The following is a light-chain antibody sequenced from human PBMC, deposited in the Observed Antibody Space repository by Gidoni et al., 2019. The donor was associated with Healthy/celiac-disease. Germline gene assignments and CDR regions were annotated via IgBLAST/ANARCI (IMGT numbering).Light chain of an antibody. Sequence: QSVLTQPPSASWTPGQRVTISCSGSSSNIGSNYVYWYQQLPGTAPKLLNYTNNQRPSGVPDRFSGSKSSTAASLAISGLRSEDEADYYWAAWDDSPVAVFGGGTKLTVL. V-gene: IGLV1-47*01. J-gene: IGLJ3*02. CDR2: TNN. CDR1: SSNIGSNY. CDR3: AAWDDSPVAV.